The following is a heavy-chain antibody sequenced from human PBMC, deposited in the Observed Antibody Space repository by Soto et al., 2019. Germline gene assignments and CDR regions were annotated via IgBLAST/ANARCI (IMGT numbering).Heavy chain of an antibody. J-gene: IGHJ4*02. V-gene: IGHV3-53*04. CDR2: IYSGGST. D-gene: IGHD6-19*01. CDR1: GFTVSSNY. Sequence: GGSLRLSCAASGFTVSSNYMSWVRQAPGKGLEWVSVIYSGGSTYYADSVKGRFTISRHNSKKKLYLQMNSLRAEDTAVYYCAREIRRHHLGWYLVYFDYWGQGTLVTVSS. CDR3: AREIRRHHLGWYLVYFDY.